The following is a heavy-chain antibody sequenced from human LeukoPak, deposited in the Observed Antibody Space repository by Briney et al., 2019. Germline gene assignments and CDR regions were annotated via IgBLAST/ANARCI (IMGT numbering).Heavy chain of an antibody. D-gene: IGHD3-10*01. Sequence: PSETLSLTCAVYGGSFSGYYWSWIRQPPGKGLEWIGEINHSGSTNYNPSLKSRVTISVDTSKNQFSLKLSSVTAADTAVYYCARRITMVRGVIAVYNWFDPWGQGTLVTVSS. CDR3: ARRITMVRGVIAVYNWFDP. CDR2: INHSGST. V-gene: IGHV4-34*01. J-gene: IGHJ5*02. CDR1: GGSFSGYY.